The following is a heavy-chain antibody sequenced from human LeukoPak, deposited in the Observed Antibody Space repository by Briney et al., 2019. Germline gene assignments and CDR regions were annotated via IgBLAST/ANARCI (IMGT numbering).Heavy chain of an antibody. CDR1: GGSISSSSYY. CDR3: ARPPDHRDYGAAFDW. J-gene: IGHJ4*02. D-gene: IGHD4-17*01. V-gene: IGHV4-39*07. CDR2: IYHSGTT. Sequence: SETLSLTCTVSGGSISSSSYYWGWIRQPPGKGLEWIGSIYHSGTTYYNPSLKSRVTISVDTAKNQFSLRLNSVTAADTAVYYCARPPDHRDYGAAFDWWGQGTLVTVSS.